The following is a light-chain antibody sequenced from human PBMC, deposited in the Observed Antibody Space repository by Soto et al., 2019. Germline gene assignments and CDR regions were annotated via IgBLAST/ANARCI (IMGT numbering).Light chain of an antibody. CDR3: QQTYSAPYS. CDR1: QSITNN. Sequence: DIQMTQSPSSLSASVGDRVTITCRAGQSITNNLNWYQQKPGKAPKLLIYAASSLENGVPSSFSGSGSGTDFTLTISSLQPEDFATYYCQQTYSAPYSFGQGTKLEIK. CDR2: AAS. V-gene: IGKV1-39*01. J-gene: IGKJ2*01.